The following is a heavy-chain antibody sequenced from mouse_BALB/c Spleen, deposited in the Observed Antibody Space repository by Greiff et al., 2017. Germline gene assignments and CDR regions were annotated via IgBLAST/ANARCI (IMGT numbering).Heavy chain of an antibody. CDR2: ISSGGGST. CDR1: GFAFSSYD. V-gene: IGHV5-12-1*01. D-gene: IGHD1-1*01. J-gene: IGHJ2*01. Sequence: DVKVVESGGGLVKPGGSLKLSCAASGFAFSSYDMSWVRQTPEKRLEWVAYISSGGGSTYYPDTVKGRFTISRDNAKNTLYLQMSSLKSEDTAMYYCARHFTTVVAPYYFDYWGQGTTLTVSS. CDR3: ARHFTTVVAPYYFDY.